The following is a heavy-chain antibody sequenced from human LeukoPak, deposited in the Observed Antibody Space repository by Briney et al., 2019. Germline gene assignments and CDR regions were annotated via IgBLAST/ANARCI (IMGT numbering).Heavy chain of an antibody. CDR1: GFTFSSYE. J-gene: IGHJ4*02. V-gene: IGHV3-48*03. Sequence: GGSLRLSCAASGFTFSSYEMNWVRQAPGKGLEWVSYISSSGTTIYYADSVKGRFTISRDNAKNSLHLQMNSLRAEDTAAYYCARGLVGATRYWGQGTLVTVSS. D-gene: IGHD1-26*01. CDR2: ISSSGTTI. CDR3: ARGLVGATRY.